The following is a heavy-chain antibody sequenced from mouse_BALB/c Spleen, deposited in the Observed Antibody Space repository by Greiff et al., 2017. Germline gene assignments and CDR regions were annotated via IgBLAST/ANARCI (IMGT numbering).Heavy chain of an antibody. CDR2: IDPANGNT. D-gene: IGHD2-1*01. CDR3: ARFYGNYDWYFDV. J-gene: IGHJ1*01. Sequence: EVQGVESGAELVKPGASVKLSCTASGFNIKDTYMHWVKQRPEQGLEWIGRIDPANGNTKYDPKFQGKATITADTSSNTAYLQLSSLTSEDTAVYYCARFYGNYDWYFDVWGAGTTVTVSS. V-gene: IGHV14-3*02. CDR1: GFNIKDTY.